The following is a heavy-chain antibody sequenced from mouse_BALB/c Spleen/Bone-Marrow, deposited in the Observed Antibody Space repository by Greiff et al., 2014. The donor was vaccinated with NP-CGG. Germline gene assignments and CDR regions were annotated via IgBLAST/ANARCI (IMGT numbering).Heavy chain of an antibody. J-gene: IGHJ1*01. D-gene: IGHD1-1*01. CDR2: IDPANGNT. CDR1: GLNIKDTY. Sequence: VHVKQSGAELVKPGASVKLSCTASGLNIKDTYMHWVKQRPEQGLEWIGRIDPANGNTKYDPKFQGKATITADTSSNTAYLQLSSLTSEDTAVYYCARYDYGWYFYVWGAGTTVTVSS. CDR3: ARYDYGWYFYV. V-gene: IGHV14-3*02.